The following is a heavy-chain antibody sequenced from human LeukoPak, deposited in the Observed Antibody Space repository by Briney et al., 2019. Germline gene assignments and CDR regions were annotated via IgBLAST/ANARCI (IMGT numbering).Heavy chain of an antibody. Sequence: GGSLRLSCAASGFTFSSYSMNWVRQAPGKGLEWVSSISSSSSYIYYADSVKGRFTIPRDNAKNSLYLQMNSLRAEDTAVYYCAREDYYDSSGYDYWGQGTLVTVSS. J-gene: IGHJ4*02. CDR2: ISSSSSYI. D-gene: IGHD3-22*01. V-gene: IGHV3-21*06. CDR3: AREDYYDSSGYDY. CDR1: GFTFSSYS.